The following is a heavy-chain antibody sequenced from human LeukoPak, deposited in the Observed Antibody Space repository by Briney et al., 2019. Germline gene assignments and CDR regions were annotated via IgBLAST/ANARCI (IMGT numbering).Heavy chain of an antibody. V-gene: IGHV4-39*01. CDR1: GGSISSSSYY. D-gene: IGHD3-3*01. CDR3: ARGIPSTSRYYDFWSGFLNWFDP. CDR2: IYDRGST. J-gene: IGHJ5*02. Sequence: SETLSLTCTVSGGSISSSSYYWGWIRQPPGKGLEWIGTIYDRGSTYYNPSLKSRVSISADTSKNQFSPKLSSVTAADTAVYYCARGIPSTSRYYDFWSGFLNWFDPWGQGTLVTVSS.